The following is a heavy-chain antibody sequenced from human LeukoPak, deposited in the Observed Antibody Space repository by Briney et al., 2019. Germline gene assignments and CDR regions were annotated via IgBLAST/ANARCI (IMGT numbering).Heavy chain of an antibody. Sequence: GGALRLSCAASGFTFRNYWVNWVPQAPGKGPEWVADINEDGSEKYYVDSVKGRFTISRDNAKNSLYLQMNSLRDEDTAVYYCARDPDWNYVRAFDFWGQGTMVIVSS. CDR1: GFTFRNYW. CDR2: INEDGSEK. CDR3: ARDPDWNYVRAFDF. J-gene: IGHJ3*01. D-gene: IGHD1-7*01. V-gene: IGHV3-7*01.